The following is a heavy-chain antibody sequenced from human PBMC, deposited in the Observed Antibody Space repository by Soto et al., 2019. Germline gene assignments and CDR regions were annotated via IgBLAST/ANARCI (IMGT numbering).Heavy chain of an antibody. CDR3: TSSEGGSGWIL. V-gene: IGHV3-73*01. J-gene: IGHJ4*02. D-gene: IGHD6-19*01. Sequence: LRLSCAASGFTFSGSAMHWVRQASGKGLEWVGRIRSKANSYATAYAASVKGRFTISRDDSKNTAYLQMNSLKTEDTAVYYCTSSEGGSGWILWGQGTLVTAPQ. CDR2: IRSKANSYAT. CDR1: GFTFSGSA.